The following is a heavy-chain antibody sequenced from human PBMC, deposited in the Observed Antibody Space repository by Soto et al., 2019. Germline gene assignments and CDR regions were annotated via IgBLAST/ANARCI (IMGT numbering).Heavy chain of an antibody. V-gene: IGHV3-21*01. J-gene: IGHJ4*02. Sequence: EVQLVESGGGLVKPGESLLISCAASGLTFGAFSLSWFRQGPGKGLEWVASINPSSSERHYTDSVEGRFTISRDNARSSLYLQMVSLPVEDTAVYYCARDWLTGDSREAFASWGQGNLVTVSS. D-gene: IGHD7-27*01. CDR1: GLTFGAFS. CDR2: INPSSSER. CDR3: ARDWLTGDSREAFAS.